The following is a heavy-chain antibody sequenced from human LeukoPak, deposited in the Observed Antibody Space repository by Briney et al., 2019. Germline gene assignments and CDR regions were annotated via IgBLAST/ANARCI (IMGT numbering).Heavy chain of an antibody. V-gene: IGHV3-30*04. CDR2: ISYDGSNK. D-gene: IGHD5-18*01. Sequence: GGSLRLSCAASGFTFSTYAMHWVRQAPGKGLEWVALISYDGSNKYYADSVKGRFTISRDNSKNTLYLQMNSLRAEDTAAYYCARDREYSYGYDYWGPGTLVTVSS. CDR1: GFTFSTYA. J-gene: IGHJ4*02. CDR3: ARDREYSYGYDY.